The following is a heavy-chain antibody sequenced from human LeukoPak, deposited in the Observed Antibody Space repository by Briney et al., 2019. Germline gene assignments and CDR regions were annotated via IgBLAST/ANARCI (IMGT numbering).Heavy chain of an antibody. D-gene: IGHD3-3*01. CDR2: ISSSSSYI. J-gene: IGHJ4*02. CDR1: GFTFSSYS. Sequence: GGSLRLSCAASGFTFSSYSMNWVRQAPGKGLEWVSSISSSSSYIYYADSVKGRFTISRDNAKNSLYLQMISLRAEDTAVYYCARGSDFWSGYYSVDYWGQGTLVTVSS. CDR3: ARGSDFWSGYYSVDY. V-gene: IGHV3-21*01.